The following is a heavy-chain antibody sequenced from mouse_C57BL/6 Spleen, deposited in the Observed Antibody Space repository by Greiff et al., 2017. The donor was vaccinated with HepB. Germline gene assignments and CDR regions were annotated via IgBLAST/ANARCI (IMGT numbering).Heavy chain of an antibody. CDR2: IDPSDSYT. CDR3: VVDYFDY. V-gene: IGHV1-59*01. D-gene: IGHD1-1*01. Sequence: QVQLKQPGAELVRPGTSVKLSCKASGYTFTSYWMHWVKQRPGQGLEWIGVIDPSDSYTNYNQKFKGKATLTVDTSSSTAYMQLSSLTSEDSAVYYCVVDYFDYWGQGTTLTVSS. CDR1: GYTFTSYW. J-gene: IGHJ2*01.